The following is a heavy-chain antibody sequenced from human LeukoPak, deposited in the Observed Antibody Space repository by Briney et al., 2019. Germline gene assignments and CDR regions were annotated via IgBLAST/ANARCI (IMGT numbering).Heavy chain of an antibody. V-gene: IGHV4-59*04. CDR1: GGSISSYY. J-gene: IGHJ3*02. D-gene: IGHD5-12*01. CDR3: ARRVATHPFDI. Sequence: KSSETLSLTCTVSGGSISSYYWSWIRQPPGKGLEWIGYIYYSGSTYYNPSLKSRVTISVDTSKNQFSLKLSSVTAADTAVYYCARRVATHPFDIWGQGTMVTVSS. CDR2: IYYSGST.